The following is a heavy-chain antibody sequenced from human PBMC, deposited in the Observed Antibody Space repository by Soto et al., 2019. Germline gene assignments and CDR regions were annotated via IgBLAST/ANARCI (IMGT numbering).Heavy chain of an antibody. CDR2: IIPIFGTA. CDR1: GGTFSSYA. CDR3: ATDRVSTIAVAGTFGY. V-gene: IGHV1-69*13. Sequence: SVKVSCKASGGTFSSYAISWVRQAPGQGLEWMGGIIPIFGTANYAQKFQGRVTITADESTSTAYTELSSLRSEDTAVYYCATDRVSTIAVAGTFGYWGQGTLVTVSS. D-gene: IGHD6-19*01. J-gene: IGHJ4*02.